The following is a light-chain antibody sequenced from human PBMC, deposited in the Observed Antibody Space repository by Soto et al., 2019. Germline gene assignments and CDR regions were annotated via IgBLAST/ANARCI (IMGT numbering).Light chain of an antibody. V-gene: IGKV3-11*01. Sequence: EIVLTQSPDTLSLSPGERATLSCRASQSVSGYLGWYQQKPGQAPRLLRYDASNRAYGVPARFRGSGSGTNCTLTIASLEPEDFAVYYCQQRSNWPYLTFGGGTRV. J-gene: IGKJ4*01. CDR2: DAS. CDR3: QQRSNWPYLT. CDR1: QSVSGY.